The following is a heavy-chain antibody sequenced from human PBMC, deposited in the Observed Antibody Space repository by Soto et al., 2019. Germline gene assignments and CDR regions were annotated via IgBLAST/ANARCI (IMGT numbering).Heavy chain of an antibody. CDR2: IKQDGSER. J-gene: IGHJ6*03. CDR1: GFTFSIYW. D-gene: IGHD2-15*01. Sequence: GGSLRLSCAASGFTFSIYWMSWVRQAPGKGLEWVANIKQDGSERYYVDSVKSRFTISRDNAKNSLYLQMNSLRAEDTAVYYCARDALYCSGGSCYFNYFFYYMDVWGKGTTVTVSS. CDR3: ARDALYCSGGSCYFNYFFYYMDV. V-gene: IGHV3-7*01.